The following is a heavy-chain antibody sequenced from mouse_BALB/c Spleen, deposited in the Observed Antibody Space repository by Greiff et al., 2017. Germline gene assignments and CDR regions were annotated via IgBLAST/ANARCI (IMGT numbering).Heavy chain of an antibody. CDR1: GYTFTSYY. J-gene: IGHJ4*01. D-gene: IGHD1-1*01. CDR2: INPSNGGT. V-gene: IGHV1S81*02. CDR3: TRGGAYYGSSYHYYAMDY. Sequence: QVQLQQPGAELVKPGASVKLSCKASGYTFTSYYMYWVKQRPGQGLEWIGEINPSNGGTNFNEKFKSKATLTVDKSSSTAYMQLSSLTSEDSAVYYCTRGGAYYGSSYHYYAMDYWGQGTTVTVSS.